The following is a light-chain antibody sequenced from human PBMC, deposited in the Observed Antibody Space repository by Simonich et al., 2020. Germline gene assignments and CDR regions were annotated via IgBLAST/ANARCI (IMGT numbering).Light chain of an antibody. CDR2: LNSDGSH. Sequence: QLVLTQSPSASASLGASVKLTCTLSSGHSSHAIAWHQQQPEKGPRSLMKLNSDGSHSKGDGIPDRFSGSSSGAERYLTISSLQSEGEADYYCQTWGTGSVVFGGGTKLTVL. V-gene: IGLV4-69*01. J-gene: IGLJ2*01. CDR3: QTWGTGSVV. CDR1: SGHSSHA.